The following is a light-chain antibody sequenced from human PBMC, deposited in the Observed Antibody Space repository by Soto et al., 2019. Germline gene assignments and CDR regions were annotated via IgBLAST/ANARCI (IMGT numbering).Light chain of an antibody. Sequence: EIVLTQSPGTLSLSPGERATLSCRASQSVRNNYLAWYQQRPGQAPRLLIYAASSRATGIPDRFSGSGSGTDFTLTISRLEPEDFAVYYCQQYGTSPRTFDQGTKVEIK. CDR3: QQYGTSPRT. CDR2: AAS. CDR1: QSVRNNY. V-gene: IGKV3-20*01. J-gene: IGKJ1*01.